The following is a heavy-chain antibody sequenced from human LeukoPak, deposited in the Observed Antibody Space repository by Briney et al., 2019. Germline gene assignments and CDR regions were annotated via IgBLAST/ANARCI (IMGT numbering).Heavy chain of an antibody. D-gene: IGHD1-26*01. J-gene: IGHJ4*02. Sequence: PGGSLRLSCAASGFIFRSYGMHWVRQAPGKGLEWVAVIWSDGGNKNYADSVKGRFTISRDNSKNTLSLQMDSLRAEDTAVYYCARRGSGVHNFDYWGQGTLVTVSS. CDR3: ARRGSGVHNFDY. CDR2: IWSDGGNK. CDR1: GFIFRSYG. V-gene: IGHV3-33*01.